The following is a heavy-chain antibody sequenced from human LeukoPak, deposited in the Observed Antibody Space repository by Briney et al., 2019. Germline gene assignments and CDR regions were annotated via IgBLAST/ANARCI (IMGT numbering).Heavy chain of an antibody. CDR1: GFPFSDFH. V-gene: IGHV3-11*04. J-gene: IGHJ4*02. CDR2: ITSGGGFK. CDR3: ARVRPGSSGSYYRTS. Sequence: PGGSLRLSCVGAGFPFSDFHMSWIRQAPGKGLEWVSYITSGGGFKYYADSVKGRFSISRDDSKNSVFLQMNSLRVEDTAVYYCARVRPGSSGSYYRTSWGQGTLVTVSS. D-gene: IGHD3-22*01.